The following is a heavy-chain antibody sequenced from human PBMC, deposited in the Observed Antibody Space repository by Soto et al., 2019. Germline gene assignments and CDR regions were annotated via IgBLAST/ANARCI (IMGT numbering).Heavy chain of an antibody. D-gene: IGHD3-16*01. CDR1: GGSISSSSYY. CDR3: ARRRRNHDEHGGAFDI. CDR2: IYYSGST. V-gene: IGHV4-39*01. Sequence: SETLSLTCTVSGGSISSSSYYWGWIRQPPGKGLEWIGSIYYSGSTYYNPSLKSRVTISVDTFKNQFSLKLSSVTAADTAVYYCARRRRNHDEHGGAFDIWGQGTMVTVSS. J-gene: IGHJ3*02.